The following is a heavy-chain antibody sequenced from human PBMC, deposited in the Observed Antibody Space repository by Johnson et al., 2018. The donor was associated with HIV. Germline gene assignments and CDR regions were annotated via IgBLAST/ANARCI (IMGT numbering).Heavy chain of an antibody. Sequence: QVQLVESGGGLVKPGGSLKLSCAVSGFTFSDHYMSWIRQTPGKGLQWVSYISGSGSIIYSTDSVQGRFTISRDNVKNSLYLQMDSLRPEDTAVYYCAGKLDAFDMWGQGTMVTVSS. CDR1: GFTFSDHY. CDR2: ISGSGSII. J-gene: IGHJ3*02. CDR3: AGKLDAFDM. D-gene: IGHD4-23*01. V-gene: IGHV3-11*04.